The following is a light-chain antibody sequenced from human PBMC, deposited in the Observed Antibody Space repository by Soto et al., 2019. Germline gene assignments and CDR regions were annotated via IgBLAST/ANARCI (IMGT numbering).Light chain of an antibody. V-gene: IGKV3-15*01. CDR3: QQYSNLPPLT. CDR2: GAS. CDR1: QSVSRN. J-gene: IGKJ4*01. Sequence: EIVMTQSPATLSVSPGERATLSCRASQSVSRNLAWYQQKPGQAPRLLIFGASNRATGIPARFSGSGSGTEFTLNIGSLQSEDFAVYYCQQYSNLPPLTFGGGTEVEIK.